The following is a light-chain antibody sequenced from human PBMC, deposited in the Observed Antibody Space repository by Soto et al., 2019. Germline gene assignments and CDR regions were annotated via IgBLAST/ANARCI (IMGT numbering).Light chain of an antibody. CDR2: STN. Sequence: QSVLTQPPSASGTPGQRVTISCSGSSSNIGRNYVTWYQQVPGTAPKLLIYSTNQRPSGVPARFSGSKSGTSASLAISGLQSEDEAEYHCATWDDSVTGVVFGGGTKLTVL. J-gene: IGLJ2*01. CDR1: SSNIGRNY. CDR3: ATWDDSVTGVV. V-gene: IGLV1-44*01.